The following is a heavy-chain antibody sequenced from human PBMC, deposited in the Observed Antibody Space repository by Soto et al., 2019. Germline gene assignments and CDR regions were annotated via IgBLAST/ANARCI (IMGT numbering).Heavy chain of an antibody. D-gene: IGHD2-15*01. CDR1: GYTFTSYD. CDR2: MNPNSGNT. CDR3: ARGVHFVDYYYYYMDV. V-gene: IGHV1-8*01. J-gene: IGHJ6*03. Sequence: QVPLVQSGAEVKKPGASVKVSCKASGYTFTSYDINWVRQATGQGLEWMGWMNPNSGNTGYAQKFQGRVTMTRNTSISTAYMELSSLRSEDTAVYYCARGVHFVDYYYYYMDVWGKGTTVTVSS.